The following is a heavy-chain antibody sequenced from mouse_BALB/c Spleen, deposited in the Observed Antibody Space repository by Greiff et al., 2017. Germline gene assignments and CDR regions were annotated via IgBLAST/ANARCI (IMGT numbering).Heavy chain of an antibody. CDR1: GYAFSSSW. CDR3: HYDYDGDY. V-gene: IGHV1-82*01. CDR2: IYPGDGDT. D-gene: IGHD2-4*01. Sequence: QVQLKQSGPELVKPGASVKISCKASGYAFSSSWMNWVKQRPGQGLEWIGRIYPGDGDTNYNGKFKGKATLTADKSSSTAYMQLSSLTSVDSAVYFCHYDYDGDYWGQGTTLTVSS. J-gene: IGHJ2*01.